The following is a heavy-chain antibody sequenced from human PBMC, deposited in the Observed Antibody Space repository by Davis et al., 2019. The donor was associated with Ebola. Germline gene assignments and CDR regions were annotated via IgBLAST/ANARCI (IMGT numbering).Heavy chain of an antibody. V-gene: IGHV4-34*01. CDR2: INHSGST. CDR3: ARRDGSSGWYNYYGMDV. D-gene: IGHD6-19*01. Sequence: SQTLSLTCAVYGGFFSGYYWSWIRQPPGKGLEWIGEINHSGSTNYNPSLKSRVTISVDTSKNQFSLKLSSVTAADTAVYYCARRDGSSGWYNYYGMDVWGQGTTVTVSS. J-gene: IGHJ6*02. CDR1: GGFFSGYY.